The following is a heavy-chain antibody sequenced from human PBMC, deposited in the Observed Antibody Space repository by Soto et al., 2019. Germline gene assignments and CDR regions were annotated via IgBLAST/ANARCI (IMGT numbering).Heavy chain of an antibody. CDR1: GYTLTELS. Sequence: SVKVSCKVSGYTLTELSMHWVRQAPGKGLEWMGGFDPEDGETIYAQKFQGRVTMTEDTSTDTAYMELSSLRSEDTAVYYCARGGSGYCSSTSCQPFDYWGQGTLVTVSS. CDR2: FDPEDGET. CDR3: ARGGSGYCSSTSCQPFDY. J-gene: IGHJ4*02. V-gene: IGHV1-24*01. D-gene: IGHD2-2*01.